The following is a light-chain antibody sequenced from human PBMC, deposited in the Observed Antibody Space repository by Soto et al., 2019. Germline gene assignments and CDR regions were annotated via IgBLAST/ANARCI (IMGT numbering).Light chain of an antibody. Sequence: QSVLTQPRSVSGSPGQSVTISCTGTSSDVGGYDYVSWYQQHPGKAPKLMIYDVSERPSGVPDRFSGSKSGNTASLTISGLQAEDEAHYYCCSYAGTYMVFGGGTKVTVL. J-gene: IGLJ2*01. V-gene: IGLV2-11*01. CDR1: SSDVGGYDY. CDR2: DVS. CDR3: CSYAGTYMV.